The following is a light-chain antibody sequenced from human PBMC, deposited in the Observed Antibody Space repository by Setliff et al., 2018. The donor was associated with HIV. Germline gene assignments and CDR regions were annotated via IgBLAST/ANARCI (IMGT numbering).Light chain of an antibody. CDR3: CSNTGSNTYV. CDR2: QAS. CDR1: SGDVGRYNL. J-gene: IGLJ1*01. Sequence: QPALTQPASVSGSPGQSITISCTGTSGDVGRYNLVSWYQQQPGKPPKLMIYQASKRPSGVSNRLSGSKSGNTASLTISGLQAEDEADYYCCSNTGSNTYVFGTGTKVTVL. V-gene: IGLV2-23*01.